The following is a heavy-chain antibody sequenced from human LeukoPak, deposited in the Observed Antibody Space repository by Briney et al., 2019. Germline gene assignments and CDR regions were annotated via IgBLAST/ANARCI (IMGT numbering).Heavy chain of an antibody. CDR3: ARRGDDYGDRSDY. J-gene: IGHJ4*02. Sequence: GESLKISCQASGYIFSNYWIGWVRQMPGKGLEWMGIIYPGDSDTRYSPSFQGQVTISADKSISTAYLQWSSLKASDTAMYYCARRGDDYGDRSDYWGQGTLVTVSS. D-gene: IGHD4-17*01. V-gene: IGHV5-51*01. CDR1: GYIFSNYW. CDR2: IYPGDSDT.